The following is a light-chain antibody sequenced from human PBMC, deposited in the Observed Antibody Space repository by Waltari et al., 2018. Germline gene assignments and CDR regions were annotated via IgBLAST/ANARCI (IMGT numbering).Light chain of an antibody. Sequence: QSVLTQSPPVSGAPGQRVTISCTGSSSHVGAGSAVQWYQQPPGTAPKLLSYGNTNRPSGVPDRFSASKSGTSASLAITGLQAEDEADYYCQSYDSSLSGWVFGGGTKLTVL. CDR2: GNT. CDR1: SSHVGAGSA. V-gene: IGLV1-40*01. J-gene: IGLJ3*02. CDR3: QSYDSSLSGWV.